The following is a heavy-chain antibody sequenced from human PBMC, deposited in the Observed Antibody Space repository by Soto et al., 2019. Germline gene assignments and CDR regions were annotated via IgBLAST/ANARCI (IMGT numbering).Heavy chain of an antibody. CDR2: IYYSGST. D-gene: IGHD3-16*01. CDR3: ARGLRGMDV. Sequence: SETLSLTCTVSGGSISSGGYYWSWIRQHPGKGLEWIWYIYYSGSTYYNPSLKSRVTISVDTSKNQFSLKLSYVTVADTAVYYCARGLRGMDVWGQGTTVTVSS. J-gene: IGHJ6*02. CDR1: GGSISSGGYY. V-gene: IGHV4-31*03.